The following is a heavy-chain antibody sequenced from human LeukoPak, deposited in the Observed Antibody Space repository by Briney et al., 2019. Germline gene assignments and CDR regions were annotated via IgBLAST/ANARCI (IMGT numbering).Heavy chain of an antibody. Sequence: GGSLRLSCAASGFAFKNYVMTWVRQAPGKGLEWVSSISGSGGSTYYTDSVKGRFTISRDNSENTLFLQMNSLRAEDTAVYYCAKDSTVSGSYYGMDIWGQGTTVTVSS. CDR3: AKDSTVSGSYYGMDI. J-gene: IGHJ6*02. V-gene: IGHV3-23*01. D-gene: IGHD3-3*01. CDR2: ISGSGGST. CDR1: GFAFKNYV.